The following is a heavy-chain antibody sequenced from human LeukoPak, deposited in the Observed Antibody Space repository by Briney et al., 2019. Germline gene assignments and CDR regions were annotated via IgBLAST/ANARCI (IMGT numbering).Heavy chain of an antibody. CDR3: VKGRMSEDGLDF. CDR2: ISSSGIT. Sequence: GGSLRLSCEASGFTFGRSAMTWVRQTPGKGLEWFSSISSSGITYYADSVKGRFTISRDNSKNLVNLQMNSLRAEDTAIYYCVKGRMSEDGLDFWGQGSLVTVSS. V-gene: IGHV3-23*01. J-gene: IGHJ4*02. CDR1: GFTFGRSA. D-gene: IGHD5-24*01.